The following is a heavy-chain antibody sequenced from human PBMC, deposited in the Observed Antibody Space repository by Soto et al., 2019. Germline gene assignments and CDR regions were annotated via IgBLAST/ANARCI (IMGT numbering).Heavy chain of an antibody. D-gene: IGHD1-1*01. CDR2: ISGSGGST. CDR1: GFTFSSYA. J-gene: IGHJ6*04. CDR3: ARGGYNWNEYYYYSGMDV. V-gene: IGHV3-23*01. Sequence: LRLSCAASGFTFSSYAMIWVRQAPGKGLEWVSAISGSGGSTYYADSVKGRFTISRDNAKNTLYLQMNSLRAEDTAVYYCARGGYNWNEYYYYSGMDVWGKGTTVTV.